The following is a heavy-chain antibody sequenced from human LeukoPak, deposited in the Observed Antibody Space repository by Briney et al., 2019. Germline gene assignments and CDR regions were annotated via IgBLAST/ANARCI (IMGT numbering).Heavy chain of an antibody. CDR1: GGSISSYY. CDR3: ARDGYYYDSKIAFDI. J-gene: IGHJ3*02. V-gene: IGHV4-59*12. CDR2: IYYSGST. D-gene: IGHD3-22*01. Sequence: PSETLSLICTVSGGSISSYYWSWIRQPPGKGLEWIGYIYYSGSTNYNPSLKSRVTISVDTSKNQFSLKLSSVTAADTAVYYCARDGYYYDSKIAFDIWGQGTMVTVSS.